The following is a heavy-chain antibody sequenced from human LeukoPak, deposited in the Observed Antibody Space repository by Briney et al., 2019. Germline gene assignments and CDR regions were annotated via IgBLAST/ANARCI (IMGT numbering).Heavy chain of an antibody. CDR1: GFSLSTYA. D-gene: IGHD2-15*01. J-gene: IGHJ4*02. CDR3: AKDRSKKVVVAATSLDY. Sequence: GESLRLSCAAPGFSLSTYAMNWVRKGPGTGQELVSVISVSGGSTYYADSVTGGFTISRANFKNTLYLQMNSLRAEDTAVYYCAKDRSKKVVVAATSLDYWGQGIVVTVSS. V-gene: IGHV3-23*01. CDR2: ISVSGGST.